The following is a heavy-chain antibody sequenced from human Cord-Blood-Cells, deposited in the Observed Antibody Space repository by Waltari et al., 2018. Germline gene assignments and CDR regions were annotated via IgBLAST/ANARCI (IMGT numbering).Heavy chain of an antibody. J-gene: IGHJ6*02. V-gene: IGHV1-8*03. CDR2: RNPNSGNT. D-gene: IGHD1-26*01. CDR3: ARVGGSYYYYYYGMDV. CDR1: GYTFTSYD. Sequence: QVQLVQSGAEVKKPGASVKVSCKASGYTFTSYDINWVRQATGQGLAWMGWRNPNSGNTGYAQKFQGRVTITRNTSISTAYMELSSLRSEDTAVYYCARVGGSYYYYYYGMDVWGQGTTVTVSS.